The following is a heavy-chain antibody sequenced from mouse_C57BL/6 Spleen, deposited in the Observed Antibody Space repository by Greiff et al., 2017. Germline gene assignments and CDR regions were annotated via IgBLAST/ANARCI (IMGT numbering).Heavy chain of an antibody. Sequence: VQLQQSGPELVKPGASVKIPCKASGYTFTDYNMDWVKQSHGKSLEWIGDINPNNGGTIYNQKFKGKATLTVDKSSSTSYMELRSLTSDDTEVYYCARAGHYGNLYWYFDVWGTGTTVTVSS. D-gene: IGHD2-1*01. CDR3: ARAGHYGNLYWYFDV. J-gene: IGHJ1*03. CDR1: GYTFTDYN. CDR2: INPNNGGT. V-gene: IGHV1-18*01.